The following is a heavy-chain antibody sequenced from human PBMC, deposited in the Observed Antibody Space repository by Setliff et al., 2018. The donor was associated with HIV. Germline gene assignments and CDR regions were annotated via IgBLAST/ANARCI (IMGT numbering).Heavy chain of an antibody. CDR3: VRVGPWYYGRSGYLASWDY. V-gene: IGHV1-69*10. D-gene: IGHD3-22*01. Sequence: SVKVSCKASGFTFNHYALSWVRQAPGQRPEWMGGTIPMSDIPNYAQNFQGRFTITADHSTTTTYMELSSLSSEDTAVYYCVRVGPWYYGRSGYLASWDYWGQGTTVTVSS. J-gene: IGHJ6*02. CDR1: GFTFNHYA. CDR2: TIPMSDIP.